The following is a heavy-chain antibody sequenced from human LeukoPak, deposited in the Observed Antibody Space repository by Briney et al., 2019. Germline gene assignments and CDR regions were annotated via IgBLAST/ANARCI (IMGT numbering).Heavy chain of an antibody. CDR1: GYTFTSYG. CDR2: ISAYNGNT. D-gene: IGHD3-3*01. V-gene: IGHV1-18*01. J-gene: IGHJ4*02. Sequence: GASVKVSCKASGYTFTSYGISWVRQAPGQGLEWMGWISAYNGNTNYAQKLQGRVTMTTDTSTSTAYMELSSLRSEDTAVYYCARGKYYDFWSGYYTGLGYFDYWGQGTLVTVSS. CDR3: ARGKYYDFWSGYYTGLGYFDY.